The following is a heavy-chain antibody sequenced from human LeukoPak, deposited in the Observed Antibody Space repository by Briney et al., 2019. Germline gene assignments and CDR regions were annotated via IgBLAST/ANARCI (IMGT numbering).Heavy chain of an antibody. Sequence: SETLSLTCAVYGGSFSGYYWGWIRQPPGKGLEWIGEINHSGSISYNSSLKSRVTISLDTSKNQFSLKLSSVTAADTAAYYCAGGDYHGSESYANYWGQGTLVTVSS. CDR3: AGGDYHGSESYANY. D-gene: IGHD3-10*01. CDR1: GGSFSGYY. V-gene: IGHV4-34*01. J-gene: IGHJ4*02. CDR2: INHSGSI.